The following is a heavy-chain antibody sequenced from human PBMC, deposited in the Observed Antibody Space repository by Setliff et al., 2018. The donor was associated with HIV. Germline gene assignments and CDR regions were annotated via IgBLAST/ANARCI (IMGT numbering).Heavy chain of an antibody. CDR3: ARASGDYVWGSYRYPFDY. CDR1: GFSINSGYY. J-gene: IGHJ4*02. D-gene: IGHD3-16*02. CDR2: IYQTGTT. V-gene: IGHV4-38-2*01. Sequence: PSETLSLTCAVSGFSINSGYYWGWIRQPPGKGLEWIGSIYQTGTTYYNPSLKSRATISVDTSQNQFSLRLSSVTAADTAVYYCARASGDYVWGSYRYPFDYWGQGSLVTVSS.